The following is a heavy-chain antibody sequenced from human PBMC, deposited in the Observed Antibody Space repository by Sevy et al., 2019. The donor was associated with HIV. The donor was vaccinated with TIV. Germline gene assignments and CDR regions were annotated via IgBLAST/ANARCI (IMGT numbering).Heavy chain of an antibody. J-gene: IGHJ5*02. CDR1: GFTFCSYS. D-gene: IGHD2-15*01. CDR3: ARAPGDIVVVVAATPDNWFDP. Sequence: GGSLRLSCAASGFTFCSYSMNWVRQAPGKGLEWVSYISSSSSTIYYADSVKGRFTISRDNAKNSLYLQMNSLRAEDTAVYYCARAPGDIVVVVAATPDNWFDPWGQGTLVTVSS. CDR2: ISSSSSTI. V-gene: IGHV3-48*01.